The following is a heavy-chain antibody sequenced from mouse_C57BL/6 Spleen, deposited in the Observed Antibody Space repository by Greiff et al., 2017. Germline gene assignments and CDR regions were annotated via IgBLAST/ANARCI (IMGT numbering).Heavy chain of an antibody. Sequence: QVQLKESGPELVKPGASVKISCKASGYAFSSSWMNWVKQRPGKGLEWIGRIYPGDGDTNYNGKFKGKATLTADKSSSTAYMQLSSLTAEDSAVYFCARPYYYGSNHYLYVDVWVTGTTVTVSS. CDR1: GYAFSSSW. D-gene: IGHD1-1*01. J-gene: IGHJ1*03. V-gene: IGHV1-82*01. CDR2: IYPGDGDT. CDR3: ARPYYYGSNHYLYVDV.